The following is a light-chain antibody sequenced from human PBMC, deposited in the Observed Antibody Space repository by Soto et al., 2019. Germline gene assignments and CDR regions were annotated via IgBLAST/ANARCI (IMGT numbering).Light chain of an antibody. CDR3: QQYGPSPRFT. V-gene: IGKV3-20*01. CDR2: GAS. J-gene: IGKJ3*01. CDR1: QSVSNDF. Sequence: EVVLTQSPGTLSLSPGERATLACRASQSVSNDFLAWYQQKPGQAPRPLIHGASTRATGIPDRFSGSGSWTDFALTIIRLEPQDFAVYYCQQYGPSPRFTFGPVTRVDFK.